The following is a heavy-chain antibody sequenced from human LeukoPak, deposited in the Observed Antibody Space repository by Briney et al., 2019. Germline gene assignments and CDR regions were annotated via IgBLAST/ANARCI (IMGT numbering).Heavy chain of an antibody. Sequence: GGSLRLSCAVSGFSVTNNYMSWVRQAPGKGLEWVSVFYVGGATYYADSVKGRFTISRDNSENTLYLQMKSLRAEDTAVYFCARGAISLAGFDYWGQGALVTVSS. D-gene: IGHD6-19*01. V-gene: IGHV3-53*01. CDR2: FYVGGAT. J-gene: IGHJ4*02. CDR1: GFSVTNNY. CDR3: ARGAISLAGFDY.